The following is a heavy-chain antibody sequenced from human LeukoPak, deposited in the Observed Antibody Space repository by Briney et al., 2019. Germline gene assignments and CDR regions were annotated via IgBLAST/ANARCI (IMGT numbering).Heavy chain of an antibody. Sequence: ASVKVSCKASGYTFTSYDINWVRQATGQGLEWMGWMNPNSGNTGYAQKFQGRVTITRNTSISTAYMELSSLRSEDTAVYYCARALAVAGKRWFDPWGQGTLVTVSS. V-gene: IGHV1-8*03. CDR1: GYTFTSYD. CDR3: ARALAVAGKRWFDP. D-gene: IGHD6-19*01. CDR2: MNPNSGNT. J-gene: IGHJ5*02.